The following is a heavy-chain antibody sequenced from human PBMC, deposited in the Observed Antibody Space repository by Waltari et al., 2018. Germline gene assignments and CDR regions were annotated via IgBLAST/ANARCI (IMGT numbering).Heavy chain of an antibody. CDR1: GFNIDNYT. V-gene: IGHV3-64D*08. Sequence: EMQLVESGGGLVQPGGSLGLSCSVSGFNIDNYTMQWVRQAPGKGLEHVSAITSNGVGTYYTDYVKGRFTISRDNSKNTLYLQMSSLKTDDTAVYYCVKIADYWGQGTLVTVSS. CDR3: VKIADY. CDR2: ITSNGVGT. J-gene: IGHJ4*02.